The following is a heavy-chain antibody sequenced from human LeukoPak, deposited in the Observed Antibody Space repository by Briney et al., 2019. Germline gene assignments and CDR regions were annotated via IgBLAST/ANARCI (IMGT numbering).Heavy chain of an antibody. V-gene: IGHV1-8*01. Sequence: EASVKVSCKASGYAFTSYDINWVRQATGQRPEWMGWMSPNSGDTGYAQKFQDRVTMTRNTSISTAYMELSSLRSDDTAVYYCARGPPNWGYDYWGPGTLVTVSS. CDR3: ARGPPNWGYDY. CDR2: MSPNSGDT. CDR1: GYAFTSYD. D-gene: IGHD7-27*01. J-gene: IGHJ4*02.